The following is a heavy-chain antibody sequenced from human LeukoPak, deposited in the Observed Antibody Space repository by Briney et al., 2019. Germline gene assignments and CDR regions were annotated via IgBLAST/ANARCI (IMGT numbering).Heavy chain of an antibody. CDR3: ARGKHYYYGSGSYDY. Sequence: SETLSLTCAVYGGSFSGYYWSWIRQPPGKGLEWIGEINHSGSTNYNPSLKSRVTISVDTSKNQFSLKLSSVTAADTAVYYCARGKHYYYGSGSYDYWGQGTLVTVSS. CDR1: GGSFSGYY. J-gene: IGHJ4*02. D-gene: IGHD3-10*01. V-gene: IGHV4-34*01. CDR2: INHSGST.